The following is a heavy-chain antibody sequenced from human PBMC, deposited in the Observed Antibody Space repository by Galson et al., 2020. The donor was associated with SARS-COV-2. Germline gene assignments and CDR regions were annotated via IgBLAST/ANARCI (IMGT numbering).Heavy chain of an antibody. J-gene: IGHJ6*03. Sequence: SQTLSLTCAVYGGSLSAYYWRWTWIRQPPGKGLEYIGEITYTGTTNYNPSLKSRVTISIDTSKNQFSLKLSSVTAADTALYYCARGRLTDYTFLHYHHIDVWGKGTTVTVSS. D-gene: IGHD2-2*02. CDR1: GGSLSAYY. CDR2: ITYTGTT. CDR3: ARGRLTDYTFLHYHHIDV. V-gene: IGHV4-34*01.